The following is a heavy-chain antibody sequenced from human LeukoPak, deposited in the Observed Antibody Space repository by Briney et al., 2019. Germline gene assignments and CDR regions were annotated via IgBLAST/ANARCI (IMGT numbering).Heavy chain of an antibody. CDR3: ARGSGGGSTNCQRCRLFDS. J-gene: IGHJ4*02. D-gene: IGHD2-15*01. Sequence: ASVKVSCKASGYTFTDYYMHWVRQAPGQGLEWMGWINPNSGGTNYAQKFQGRVTMTRDTSIGTAYMELTRLRSDDTAVYYCARGSGGGSTNCQRCRLFDSWGQGPLVTVSS. V-gene: IGHV1-2*02. CDR1: GYTFTDYY. CDR2: INPNSGGT.